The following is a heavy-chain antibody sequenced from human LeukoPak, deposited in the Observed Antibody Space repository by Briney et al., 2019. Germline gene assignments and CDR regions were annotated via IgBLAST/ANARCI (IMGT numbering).Heavy chain of an antibody. J-gene: IGHJ5*02. D-gene: IGHD6-13*01. CDR1: GGSISSSSSC. CDR2: IYYSGST. V-gene: IGHV4-39*01. CDR3: ASEAAADTRWFDP. Sequence: PSATLSLTCTVSGGSISSSSSCWGWIRQPQGKGLEWIGSIYYSGSTYYNPSLKSRVTISVDTSKNQFSLKLSSVTAADTAVYYCASEAAADTRWFDPWGQGTLVTVSS.